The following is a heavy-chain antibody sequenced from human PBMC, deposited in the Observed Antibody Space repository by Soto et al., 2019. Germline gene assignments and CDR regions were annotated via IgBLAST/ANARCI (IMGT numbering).Heavy chain of an antibody. D-gene: IGHD3-16*01. J-gene: IGHJ3*01. Sequence: QVQLVQSGADVKKPGSSVKVSCKTSGGPFGSSAISWVRQAPAQGLEWMGEIIPAFDKANYPQNFQGRPSITADEPTGTVFMQLSSLRSVDTAVYFCARLRRDWGDAFDLWGLGTFVTVSS. CDR1: GGPFGSSA. CDR3: ARLRRDWGDAFDL. V-gene: IGHV1-69*19. CDR2: IIPAFDKA.